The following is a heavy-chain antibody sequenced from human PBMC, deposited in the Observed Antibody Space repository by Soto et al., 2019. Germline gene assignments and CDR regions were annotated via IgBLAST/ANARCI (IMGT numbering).Heavy chain of an antibody. CDR3: AKAMKVGATDY. V-gene: IGHV3-30*18. CDR2: ISYDGSNK. D-gene: IGHD1-26*01. J-gene: IGHJ4*02. CDR1: GFTFSSYG. Sequence: QVQLVESGGGVVQPGRSLRLSCAASGFTFSSYGMHWVRQAPGKGLEWVAVISYDGSNKYYADSVKGRFTISRDNSKNTLYLQMNSLRAEDTAVYYCAKAMKVGATDYWGQETLVTVSS.